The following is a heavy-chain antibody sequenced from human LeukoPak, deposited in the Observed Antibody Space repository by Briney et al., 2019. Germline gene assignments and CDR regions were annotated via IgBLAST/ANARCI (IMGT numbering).Heavy chain of an antibody. Sequence: PGGSLRLSCAASGFTFSSYAMSWVRQAPGKGLEWVSAISGSGGSTYYADSVKGRFTISRDNSKNTLYLQMNSLRAEDTAVYYCASRSGWYHVFDYWGQGTLVTVSS. V-gene: IGHV3-23*01. CDR1: GFTFSSYA. D-gene: IGHD6-19*01. CDR2: ISGSGGST. J-gene: IGHJ4*02. CDR3: ASRSGWYHVFDY.